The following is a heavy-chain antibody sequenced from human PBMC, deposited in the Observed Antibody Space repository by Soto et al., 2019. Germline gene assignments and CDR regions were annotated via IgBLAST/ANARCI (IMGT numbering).Heavy chain of an antibody. CDR2: IYYNGST. Sequence: QVQLQESGPGLVKPSETLSLTCTVSGGSISSYYWTWIRQPPGKGLEWIGYIYYNGSTSYNPSLKSRLTMSVDTSKNQFSLKLSSVTAADTAVYYCARGKLILDYWGQGTLVTVSS. J-gene: IGHJ4*02. D-gene: IGHD2-15*01. V-gene: IGHV4-59*01. CDR3: ARGKLILDY. CDR1: GGSISSYY.